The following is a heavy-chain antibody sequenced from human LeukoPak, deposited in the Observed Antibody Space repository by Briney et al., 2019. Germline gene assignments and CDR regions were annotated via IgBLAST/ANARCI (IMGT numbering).Heavy chain of an antibody. V-gene: IGHV4-39*07. Sequence: SETLSLTCTVSGGSISSSSYYWGWIRQPPGKGLEWIGSIYYSGSTYYNPSLKSRVTISVDRSKNQFSLKLSSVTAADTAVYYCATQGGMATTQGAFDIWGQGTMVIVSS. CDR3: ATQGGMATTQGAFDI. CDR1: GGSISSSSYY. CDR2: IYYSGST. J-gene: IGHJ3*02. D-gene: IGHD5-24*01.